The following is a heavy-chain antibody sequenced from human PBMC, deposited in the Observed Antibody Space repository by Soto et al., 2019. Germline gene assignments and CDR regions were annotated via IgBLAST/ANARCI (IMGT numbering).Heavy chain of an antibody. CDR1: GYPFTSYG. V-gene: IGHV1-18*01. CDR2: ISAYNGNT. CDR3: ARDLRAYYYDSSGDYLGY. D-gene: IGHD3-22*01. Sequence: QVQLVQSGAEVKKPGASVKVSCKASGYPFTSYGISWVRQAPGQGLEWMGWISAYNGNTHYAQKLQGRLNMTTDTPTSTAYMELRSLRSDDTAVYYCARDLRAYYYDSSGDYLGYWGQGTLVTVSS. J-gene: IGHJ4*02.